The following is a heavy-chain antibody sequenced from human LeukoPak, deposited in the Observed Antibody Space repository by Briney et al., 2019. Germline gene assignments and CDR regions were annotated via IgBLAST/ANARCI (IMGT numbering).Heavy chain of an antibody. D-gene: IGHD1-26*01. CDR3: AKGRSGSYLMPDY. J-gene: IGHJ4*02. CDR2: ISWNSGSI. CDR1: GFTFDDYA. V-gene: IGHV3-9*01. Sequence: SGRSLRLSCAASGFTFDDYAMHWVRQAPGKGLEWVSGISWNSGSIGYADSVKGRFTISRDNGKNSLYLQMNSLRAEDTALYYCAKGRSGSYLMPDYWGQGTLVTVSS.